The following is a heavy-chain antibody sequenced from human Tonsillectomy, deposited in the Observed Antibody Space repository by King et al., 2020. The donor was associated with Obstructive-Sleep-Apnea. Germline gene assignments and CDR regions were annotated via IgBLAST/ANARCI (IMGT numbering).Heavy chain of an antibody. V-gene: IGHV4-39*01. Sequence: QLQESGPGLVKPSETLSLTCSVSGGSIRSRDHFWGWIRQSPGKGLGWIGAVSFSGCSYYNPSFKRGGTVSVATSTNQLSLNLKSVPAADTAVYYCARRNYGSGRHDSYNWFDSWGQGTLVTVSS. J-gene: IGHJ5*01. CDR3: ARRNYGSGRHDSYNWFDS. CDR2: VSFSGCS. D-gene: IGHD3-10*01. CDR1: GGSIRSRDHF.